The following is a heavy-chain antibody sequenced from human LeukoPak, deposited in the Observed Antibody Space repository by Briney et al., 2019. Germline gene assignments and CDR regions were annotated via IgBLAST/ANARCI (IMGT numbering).Heavy chain of an antibody. V-gene: IGHV3-30*02. CDR1: GFTFSSYG. D-gene: IGHD6-19*01. Sequence: GGSLRLSCAASGFTFSSYGMHWVRQAPGKGLEWVAFIRYDGSNKYYADSVKGRFTISRDNSKNTLYLQMNSLRAEDTAVYYCTSSRIAVAGESDYWGQGTLVTVSS. CDR2: IRYDGSNK. J-gene: IGHJ4*02. CDR3: TSSRIAVAGESDY.